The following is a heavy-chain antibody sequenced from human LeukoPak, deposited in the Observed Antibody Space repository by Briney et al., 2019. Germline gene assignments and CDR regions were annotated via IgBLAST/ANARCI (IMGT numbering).Heavy chain of an antibody. CDR2: ISSSSSYI. CDR3: ARAAGEDTAWHGGSDY. V-gene: IGHV3-21*01. CDR1: GFTFSSYS. D-gene: IGHD5-18*01. J-gene: IGHJ4*02. Sequence: PGGSLRLSCAASGFTFSSYSMNWVRQAPGKGLEWVSSISSSSSYIYYADSVKGRFTISRDNAKNSLYLQMNSLRAADTAVYYCARAAGEDTAWHGGSDYWGQGTLVTVSS.